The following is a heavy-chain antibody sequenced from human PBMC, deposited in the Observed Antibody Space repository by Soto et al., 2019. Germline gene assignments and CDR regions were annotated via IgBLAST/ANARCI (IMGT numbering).Heavy chain of an antibody. Sequence: GGSLRLSCAASGFTFSSYAMHWVRQAPGKGLEWVAVISYDGSNKYYADSVKGRFTISRDNSKNTLYLQMNSLRAEDTAVYYCAREEGSGSYYESLGYWGQGTLVTVSS. V-gene: IGHV3-30-3*01. CDR2: ISYDGSNK. D-gene: IGHD1-26*01. CDR3: AREEGSGSYYESLGY. CDR1: GFTFSSYA. J-gene: IGHJ4*02.